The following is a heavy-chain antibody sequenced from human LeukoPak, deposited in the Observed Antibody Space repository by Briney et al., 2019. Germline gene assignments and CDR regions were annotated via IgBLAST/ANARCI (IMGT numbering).Heavy chain of an antibody. CDR2: IYYSGST. CDR3: ARRKGDGAFDI. V-gene: IGHV4-59*01. CDR1: GGSISSYY. D-gene: IGHD2-21*02. Sequence: SETLSLTCTASGGSISSYYWSWIRQPPGKGLEWIGYIYYSGSTNYNPSLKSRVTISVDTSKNQFSLKLSSVTAADTAVYYCARRKGDGAFDIWGQGTMVTVSS. J-gene: IGHJ3*02.